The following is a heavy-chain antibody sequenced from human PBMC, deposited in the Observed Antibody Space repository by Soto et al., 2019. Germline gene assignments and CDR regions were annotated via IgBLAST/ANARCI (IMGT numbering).Heavy chain of an antibody. V-gene: IGHV3-23*01. CDR3: AKLFPSDSSGYSDY. J-gene: IGHJ4*02. CDR1: EFTFSSYG. Sequence: GGSLRLSCAASEFTFSSYGMSWVRQAPGKGLEWVSAISGSGGSTYYADSVKGRFTISRDNSKNTLYLQMNSLRAEDTAVYYCAKLFPSDSSGYSDYWGQGTLVTVSS. CDR2: ISGSGGST. D-gene: IGHD3-22*01.